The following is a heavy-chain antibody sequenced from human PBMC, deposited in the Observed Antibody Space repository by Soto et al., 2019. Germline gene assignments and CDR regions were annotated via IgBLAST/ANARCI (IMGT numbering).Heavy chain of an antibody. CDR3: AREIMPLTNDWYFDL. CDR2: IYYSGST. CDR1: SGSISSSSYF. D-gene: IGHD2-8*01. J-gene: IGHJ2*01. V-gene: IGHV4-39*02. Sequence: SETLSLTCTVSSGSISSSSYFWAWIRRPPGKGLEWIGNIYYSGSTYYNPSLKSRVTISVDTSKNQFSLKLSSVTAADTAVYYCAREIMPLTNDWYFDLWGRGTLVTVSS.